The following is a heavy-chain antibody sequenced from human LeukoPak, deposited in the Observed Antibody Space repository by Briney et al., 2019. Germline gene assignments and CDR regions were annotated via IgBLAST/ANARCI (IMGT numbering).Heavy chain of an antibody. CDR1: GGSISSYY. CDR3: ARQAYGWSLHDYYYYMDV. D-gene: IGHD6-19*01. Sequence: SETLSLTCTVSGGSISSYYWSWIRQPPGKGLEWIGYIYYSRSTNYNPSLKSRVTISVDTSKNQFSLKLSSVTAADTAVYYCARQAYGWSLHDYYYYMDVWGKGTTVTVSS. J-gene: IGHJ6*03. CDR2: IYYSRST. V-gene: IGHV4-59*08.